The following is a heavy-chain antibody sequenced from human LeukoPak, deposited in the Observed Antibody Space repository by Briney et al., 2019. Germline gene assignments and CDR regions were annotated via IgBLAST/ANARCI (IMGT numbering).Heavy chain of an antibody. CDR3: ASAIGGSGRAD. D-gene: IGHD6-19*01. CDR2: IKEDGSEK. Sequence: GGSLRLSCAASGFTFSSYWMHWVRQAPGKGLEWVANIKEDGSEKYYVDSVKGRFTISRDNTKNSVYLQMNSLRAEDTAVYYCASAIGGSGRADWGQGTLVTVSS. V-gene: IGHV3-7*03. J-gene: IGHJ4*02. CDR1: GFTFSSYW.